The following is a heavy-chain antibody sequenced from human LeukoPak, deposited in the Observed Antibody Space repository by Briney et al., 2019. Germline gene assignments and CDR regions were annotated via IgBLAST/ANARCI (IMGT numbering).Heavy chain of an antibody. D-gene: IGHD4-11*01. CDR3: ARSAYSNGPDY. CDR1: GGSISSYY. V-gene: IGHV4-59*01. Sequence: PSETLSLTCTVSGGSISSYYWSWIRQPPGKGLEWIGYIYYSGSTNYNPSLKSRVTISVDTSKNQFSLKLSSVTAADTAVYYCARSAYSNGPDYWGQGTLVTVSS. CDR2: IYYSGST. J-gene: IGHJ4*02.